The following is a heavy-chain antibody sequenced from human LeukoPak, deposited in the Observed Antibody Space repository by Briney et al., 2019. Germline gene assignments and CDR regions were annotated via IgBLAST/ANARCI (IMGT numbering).Heavy chain of an antibody. CDR2: VYYSGST. Sequence: SETLSLTCTVSGGSFISYYWTWIRQPPGKGLEWIGYVYYSGSTNYNPSLKSRVTISVDTSKNQFSLKLSSVTAADAAVYYCARDGLRSGYSYGYFDYWGQGTLVTVSS. CDR3: ARDGLRSGYSYGYFDY. V-gene: IGHV4-59*12. CDR1: GGSFISYY. D-gene: IGHD5-18*01. J-gene: IGHJ4*02.